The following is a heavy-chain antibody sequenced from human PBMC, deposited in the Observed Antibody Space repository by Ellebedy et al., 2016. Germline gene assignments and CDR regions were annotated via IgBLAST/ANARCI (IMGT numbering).Heavy chain of an antibody. CDR3: ARAGSNTARPGALDY. CDR1: GFSFSSYW. J-gene: IGHJ4*02. CDR2: INTDGSST. D-gene: IGHD6-6*01. Sequence: GGSLRLXCAASGFSFSSYWMHWVRQAPGKGLVWVSRINTDGSSTSYADSVKGRFTISRDNAQKTLYLQMNSLRAEDTAVYYCARAGSNTARPGALDYWGQGTLVTVSS. V-gene: IGHV3-74*01.